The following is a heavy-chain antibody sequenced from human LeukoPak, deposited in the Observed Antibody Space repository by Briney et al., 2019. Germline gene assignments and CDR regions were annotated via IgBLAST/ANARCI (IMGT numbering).Heavy chain of an antibody. CDR3: AKAYSYYYDSSGFDY. CDR1: GFTFSSYS. V-gene: IGHV3-48*04. J-gene: IGHJ4*02. CDR2: ISSSSSTI. D-gene: IGHD3-22*01. Sequence: GGSLRLSCAASGFTFSSYSMNWVRQAPGKGLEWVSYISSSSSTIYYADSVKGRFTISRDNAKNSLYLQMNSLRAEDTAVYYCAKAYSYYYDSSGFDYWGQGTLVTVSS.